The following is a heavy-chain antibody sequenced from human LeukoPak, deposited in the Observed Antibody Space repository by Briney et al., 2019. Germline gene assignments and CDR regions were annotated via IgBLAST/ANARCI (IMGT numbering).Heavy chain of an antibody. D-gene: IGHD5-18*01. Sequence: PGGSLRLSCAASGFTFSSYSMNWVRHTPGKGLVWVSRIKSDGSSTSYADSVKGRFTISRDNAKNTLYLQMNSLRAEDTAVYYCARDGYSFGHDFDYWGQGTLVTVSS. J-gene: IGHJ4*02. CDR1: GFTFSSYS. CDR3: ARDGYSFGHDFDY. V-gene: IGHV3-74*01. CDR2: IKSDGSST.